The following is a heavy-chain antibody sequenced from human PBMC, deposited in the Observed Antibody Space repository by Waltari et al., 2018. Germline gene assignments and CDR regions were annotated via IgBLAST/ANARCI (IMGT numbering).Heavy chain of an antibody. D-gene: IGHD3-3*01. CDR3: STDTAMLGFEF. Sequence: QVMLQESGPGLVKASETLSVTCTVSGASIQNFYWNWIRQPAGKGLEWIGRAYPVGASNTDPSLRNRVTPSVDTSKNEISLKLTSVTAADTAVYFCSTDTAMLGFEFWGRGARVTVSS. CDR2: AYPVGAS. CDR1: GASIQNFY. J-gene: IGHJ1*01. V-gene: IGHV4-4*07.